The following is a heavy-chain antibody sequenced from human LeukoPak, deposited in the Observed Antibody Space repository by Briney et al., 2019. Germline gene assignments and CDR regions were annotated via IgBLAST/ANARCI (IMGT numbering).Heavy chain of an antibody. D-gene: IGHD2-2*01. Sequence: SETLSLTCTVSGGSISSYYWSWIRQPPGKGLEWIGYIYYGGSTNYNPSLKSRVTISVDTSKNQFSLKLSSVTAADTAVYYCARSGIVVVPAAIPYYYYGMDVWGQGTTVTVSS. V-gene: IGHV4-59*01. J-gene: IGHJ6*02. CDR2: IYYGGST. CDR3: ARSGIVVVPAAIPYYYYGMDV. CDR1: GGSISSYY.